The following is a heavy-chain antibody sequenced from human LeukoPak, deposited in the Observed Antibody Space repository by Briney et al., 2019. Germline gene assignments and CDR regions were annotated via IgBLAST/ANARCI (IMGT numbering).Heavy chain of an antibody. D-gene: IGHD1-1*01. CDR1: GYTFTGYY. CDR2: INPNSGGT. Sequence: ASVKVSCKASGYTFTGYYMHWVRQAPGQGLEWMGWINPNSGGTNYAQKFQGRVTMTRDTSISTAYMELSRLRSDDTAVYYCARYNWNGGGDFDYWGQGTLVIVSS. CDR3: ARYNWNGGGDFDY. J-gene: IGHJ4*02. V-gene: IGHV1-2*02.